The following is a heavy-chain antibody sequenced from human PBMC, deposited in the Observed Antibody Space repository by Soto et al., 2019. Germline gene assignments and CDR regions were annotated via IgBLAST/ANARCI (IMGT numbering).Heavy chain of an antibody. J-gene: IGHJ5*02. CDR3: AKGGDISGRGGGRSWFDP. D-gene: IGHD6-19*01. Sequence: QVQLQESGPGLVQPSGTLSLTCAVSGGSITSSNWWSWVRQTPGKGLEWIAKIYESGDIKYANYKPSLERRVTISLVKSNNHFSLNVTSVTASDTAVYYCAKGGDISGRGGGRSWFDPWGPGTLVTVSS. CDR1: GGSITSSNW. CDR2: IYESGDIKYA. V-gene: IGHV4-4*02.